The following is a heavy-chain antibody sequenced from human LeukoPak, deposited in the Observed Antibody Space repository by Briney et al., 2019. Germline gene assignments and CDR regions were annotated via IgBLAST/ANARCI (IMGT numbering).Heavy chain of an antibody. CDR3: ARGTYGGSGN. Sequence: SETLSLTCSVSGASISAHYWSWMRQPPGKRLEWIANIYDPESPDSNPSLNYNPSLKRRATISLDTSKNQFFLRLTSMTAADTAVYYCARGTYGGSGNWGQGTLVTVSA. CDR1: GASISAHY. V-gene: IGHV4-59*11. CDR2: IYDPESPDSNPSL. D-gene: IGHD4-23*01. J-gene: IGHJ4*02.